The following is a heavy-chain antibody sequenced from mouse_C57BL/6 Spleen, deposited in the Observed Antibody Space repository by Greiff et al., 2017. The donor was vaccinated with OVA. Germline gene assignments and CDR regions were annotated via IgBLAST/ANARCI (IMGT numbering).Heavy chain of an antibody. Sequence: VMLVESGPELVKPGASVKISCKASGYAFSSSWMNWVKQRPGKGLEWIGRIYPGDGDTNYNGKFKGKATLTADKSSSTAYMQLSSLTSEDSAVYFCARGSDYPPSLFDHWGQGTTLTVSS. V-gene: IGHV1-82*01. CDR1: GYAFSSSW. D-gene: IGHD2-4*01. CDR3: ARGSDYPPSLFDH. J-gene: IGHJ2*01. CDR2: IYPGDGDT.